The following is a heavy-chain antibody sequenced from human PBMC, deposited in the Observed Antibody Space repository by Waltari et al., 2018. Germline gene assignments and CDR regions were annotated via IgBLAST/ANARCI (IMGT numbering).Heavy chain of an antibody. CDR3: ARPVNRYQLPDSGYMDV. V-gene: IGHV1-8*01. J-gene: IGHJ6*03. CDR2: MNPNSGNT. CDR1: GYTFTSYD. Sequence: QVQLVQSGAEVKKPGASVKVSCKASGYTFTSYDINWVRQATGQGLEWMGCMNPNSGNTGYAQKFQCSVTMTRNTSISTAYMELSSVTAADTAVYYCARPVNRYQLPDSGYMDVWGKGTTVTVSS. D-gene: IGHD2-2*01.